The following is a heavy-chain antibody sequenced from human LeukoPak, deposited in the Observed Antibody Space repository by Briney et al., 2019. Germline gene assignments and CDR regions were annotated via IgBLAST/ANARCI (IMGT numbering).Heavy chain of an antibody. J-gene: IGHJ1*01. D-gene: IGHD6-19*01. V-gene: IGHV4-61*02. CDR3: ARDSNGWIYAEYFQH. Sequence: SETLSLTCTVSGGSISSGSYYWSWIRQPAGKGLEWIGRIYTSGSTNYNPSLKSRVTISVDTSKNQFSLKLSSVTVADTAVYYCARDSNGWIYAEYFQHWGQGTLVTVSS. CDR1: GGSISSGSYY. CDR2: IYTSGST.